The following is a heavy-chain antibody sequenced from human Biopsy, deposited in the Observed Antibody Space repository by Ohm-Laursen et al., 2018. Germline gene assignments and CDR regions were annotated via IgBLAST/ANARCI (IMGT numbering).Heavy chain of an antibody. CDR1: GDSISSYY. V-gene: IGHV4-59*01. CDR3: ARFPLGAYDDSGSYRAVEHWYFDL. J-gene: IGHJ2*01. D-gene: IGHD3-22*01. CDR2: VYYTGST. Sequence: SQTLSLTCTVSGDSISSYYWSWIRQPPGKGLQWIGYVYYTGSTDYNPSLQSRVTISVDTSKNHFSLRLRSVTPVDTAIYYCARFPLGAYDDSGSYRAVEHWYFDLWGRGTLVTVSS.